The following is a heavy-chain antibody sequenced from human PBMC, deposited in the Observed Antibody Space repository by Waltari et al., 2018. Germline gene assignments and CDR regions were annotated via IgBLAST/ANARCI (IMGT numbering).Heavy chain of an antibody. CDR3: AKLTTAKTFDI. Sequence: EVQLLESGGDFVQPGVSLRLSCVASGFPFSISGMSWVRQAPGKGLEWVSSLSSTGTSTYYADSVKGRFTISRDNSENTLYLQMDSLRVEDTAVYYCAKLTTAKTFDIWGQGTVVTVSS. J-gene: IGHJ3*02. CDR2: LSSTGTST. D-gene: IGHD2-21*02. CDR1: GFPFSISG. V-gene: IGHV3-23*01.